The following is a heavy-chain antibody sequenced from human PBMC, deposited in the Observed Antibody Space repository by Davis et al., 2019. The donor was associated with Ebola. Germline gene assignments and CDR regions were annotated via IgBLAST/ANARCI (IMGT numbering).Heavy chain of an antibody. CDR3: ARDSGSSFDS. D-gene: IGHD1-26*01. CDR2: IPFDGGNK. CDR1: GFTFSSHG. V-gene: IGHV3-30*03. Sequence: GESLKISCAASGFTFSSHGMHWVRQAPGKGLEWVAVIPFDGGNKFYADSVKGRFTISRDDSKNTLYLQMNSLRAEDTAVYYCARDSGSSFDSWGQGTLVTVSS. J-gene: IGHJ4*02.